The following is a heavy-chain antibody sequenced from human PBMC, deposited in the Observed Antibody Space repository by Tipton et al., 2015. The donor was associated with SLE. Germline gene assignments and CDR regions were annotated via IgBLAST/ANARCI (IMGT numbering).Heavy chain of an antibody. D-gene: IGHD4-11*01. CDR2: VYYTGNT. V-gene: IGHV4-31*03. CDR1: DGSISSGGYY. Sequence: TLSLTCIFSDGSISSGGYYWSWIRQDPGKGLEWIGYVYYTGNTYYNPSTFYNPSLKSRVTISIDTSKNQSSLKLTSVSAADSAIYFCARGPMTSVTTGFDYWGQGTLVTVSS. J-gene: IGHJ4*02. CDR3: ARGPMTSVTTGFDY.